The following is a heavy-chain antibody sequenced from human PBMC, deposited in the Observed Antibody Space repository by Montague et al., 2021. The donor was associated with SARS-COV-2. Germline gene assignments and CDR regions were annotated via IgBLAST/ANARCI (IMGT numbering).Heavy chain of an antibody. CDR3: ARSGAVPMD. CDR2: FYHSGGT. CDR1: GGSISSYF. D-gene: IGHD3-10*01. V-gene: IGHV4-59*13. J-gene: IGHJ4*02. Sequence: SETLSLTCTVSGGSISSYFWSWIRQSPGKGLEWIGYFYHSGGTKYNPSLKSRVTISGDTSKNQFSLKLSSVTTADTAVYYCARSGAVPMDWGQGTLVTVSP.